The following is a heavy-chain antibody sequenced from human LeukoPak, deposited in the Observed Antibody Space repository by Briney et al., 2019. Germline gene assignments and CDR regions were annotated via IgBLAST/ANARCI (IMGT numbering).Heavy chain of an antibody. CDR2: ISGSGGTA. CDR1: GFTFSDYY. Sequence: GGSLRLSCAASGFTFSDYYMSWVRQAPGKGLEWVSAISGSGGTAYYADSVKGRFTISGDNSKNTLYLQMNSLRAEDTAVYYCAKVWQYGSGSYYNLTLFDYWGQGTLVTVSS. J-gene: IGHJ4*02. D-gene: IGHD3-10*01. CDR3: AKVWQYGSGSYYNLTLFDY. V-gene: IGHV3-23*01.